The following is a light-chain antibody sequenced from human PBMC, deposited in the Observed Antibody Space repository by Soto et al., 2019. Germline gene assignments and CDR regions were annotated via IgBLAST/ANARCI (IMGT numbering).Light chain of an antibody. J-gene: IGKJ5*01. CDR2: GVS. Sequence: EIVLSLSPGTLSLSQGERATLSCRASQTVSNYLLWYQHIPGQAPRLLIYGVSSRATGIPDRFSGSGSGTDFTLTISSLEPEDFAVYYCQQRSNWPPITFGQGTRLEIK. CDR1: QTVSNY. V-gene: IGKV3-11*01. CDR3: QQRSNWPPIT.